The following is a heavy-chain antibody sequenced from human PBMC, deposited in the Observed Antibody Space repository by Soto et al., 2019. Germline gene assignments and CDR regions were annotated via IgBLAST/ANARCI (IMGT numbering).Heavy chain of an antibody. Sequence: SETLSLTCAVYGGSFSGYYWSWIRQPPGKGLEWIGEINHSGSTNYNPSLKRRVTITVDTSKNQFSLKLSSVTAADTAVYYCARDGPYSSSWYVPAGWDYYYYGMDVWGQGTTVTVSS. V-gene: IGHV4-34*01. CDR2: INHSGST. D-gene: IGHD6-13*01. CDR3: ARDGPYSSSWYVPAGWDYYYYGMDV. J-gene: IGHJ6*02. CDR1: GGSFSGYY.